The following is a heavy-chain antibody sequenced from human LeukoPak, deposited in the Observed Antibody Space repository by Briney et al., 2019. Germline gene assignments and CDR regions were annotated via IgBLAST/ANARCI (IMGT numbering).Heavy chain of an antibody. CDR2: ISAYNGNT. CDR3: ARDGIAVAGTAVSFDY. CDR1: GYTFTSYG. Sequence: GASVKVSCKASGYTFTSYGISWVRQAPGQGLEWMGWISAYNGNTNYAQKLQGRVTKTTDTSTSTAYMELRSLRSDDTAVYYCARDGIAVAGTAVSFDYWGQGTLVTVSS. D-gene: IGHD6-19*01. J-gene: IGHJ4*02. V-gene: IGHV1-18*01.